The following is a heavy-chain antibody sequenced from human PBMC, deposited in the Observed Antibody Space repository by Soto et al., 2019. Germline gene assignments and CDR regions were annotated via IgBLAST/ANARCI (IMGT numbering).Heavy chain of an antibody. J-gene: IGHJ6*02. CDR2: VSPPFRTS. D-gene: IGHD3-10*01. V-gene: IGHV1-69*01. Sequence: QVQLVQSGAEVKKPGSSVKVSCKTSGVSFNNNGIGWVRQAPGHGLEWMGGVSPPFRTSNYARKFQGRISIHADASTGTVNMELSSLTSEDTAQYYCARVLYYGSGSYSPYGMDVWGQGTTVTVSS. CDR3: ARVLYYGSGSYSPYGMDV. CDR1: GVSFNNNG.